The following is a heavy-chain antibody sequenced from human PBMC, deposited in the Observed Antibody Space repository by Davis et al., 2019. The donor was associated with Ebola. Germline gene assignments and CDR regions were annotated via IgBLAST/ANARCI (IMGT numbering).Heavy chain of an antibody. V-gene: IGHV3-48*01. CDR2: ISSSSLTT. CDR3: AKARGGNSGYYYGMDV. Sequence: GESLKISCVASGFTFSSYTMNWVRQAPGKGLEWLSYISSSSLTTYSADSVKGRFTVSRDNSKNTLYLQMNSLRAEDTAVYYCAKARGGNSGYYYGMDVWGKGTTVTVSS. CDR1: GFTFSSYT. J-gene: IGHJ6*04. D-gene: IGHD4-23*01.